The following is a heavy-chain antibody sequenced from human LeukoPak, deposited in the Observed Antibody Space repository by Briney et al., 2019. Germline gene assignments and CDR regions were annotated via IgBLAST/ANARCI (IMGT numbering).Heavy chain of an antibody. J-gene: IGHJ4*02. Sequence: PGGSLRLSCAASGFTFSSSAMSWVRQAPGKGLEWVSAISNNGGYTYYADSVQGRFTISRDNSKSTLCLQMSSLRAEDTAVYYCAKGYCSSTSCFYFDYWGQGTLVTVSS. CDR1: GFTFSSSA. CDR2: ISNNGGYT. V-gene: IGHV3-23*01. D-gene: IGHD2-2*01. CDR3: AKGYCSSTSCFYFDY.